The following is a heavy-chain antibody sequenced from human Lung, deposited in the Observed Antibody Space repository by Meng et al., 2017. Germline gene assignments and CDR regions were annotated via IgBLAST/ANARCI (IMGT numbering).Heavy chain of an antibody. V-gene: IGHV4-34*01. CDR2: INHSGST. CDR1: GGSFSDYY. D-gene: IGHD4-11*01. J-gene: IGHJ4*02. CDR3: ARGPTTMAHDFDY. Sequence: QGQVHQGGAGLFKPLETLSLTCVVSGGSFSDYYWSWIRQPPGKGLEWIGEINHSGSTNYNPSLESRATISVDTSQNNLSLKLSSVTAADSAVYYCARGPTTMAHDFDYWGQGTLVTVSS.